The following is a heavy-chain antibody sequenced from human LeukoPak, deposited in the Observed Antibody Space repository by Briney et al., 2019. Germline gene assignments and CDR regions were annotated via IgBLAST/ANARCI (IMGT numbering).Heavy chain of an antibody. D-gene: IGHD3-3*01. V-gene: IGHV3-30*02. Sequence: GGSLRLSCAASGFTFSSYGMHWVRQAPGKGLEWVAFIRYDGSNKYYADSVKGRFTISRDNSKNTLYLQMNSLRAEDTAVYYCARDPQGFLEWLLLNYYYYYMDVWGKGTTVTVS. CDR2: IRYDGSNK. J-gene: IGHJ6*03. CDR3: ARDPQGFLEWLLLNYYYYYMDV. CDR1: GFTFSSYG.